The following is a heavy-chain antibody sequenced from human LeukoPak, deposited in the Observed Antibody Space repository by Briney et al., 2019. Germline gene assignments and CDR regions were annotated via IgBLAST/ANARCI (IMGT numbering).Heavy chain of an antibody. CDR2: ISSSSSYI. CDR3: ARGGGYYDILTGYVPNNWFDP. CDR1: GFTFSSYS. Sequence: GWSLRLSCAASGFTFSSYSMNWVRQAPGKGLEWVSSISSSSSYIYYADSVKGRFTISRDNAKNSLYLQMNSLRAEDTAVYYCARGGGYYDILTGYVPNNWFDPWGQGTLVTVSS. V-gene: IGHV3-21*01. J-gene: IGHJ5*02. D-gene: IGHD3-9*01.